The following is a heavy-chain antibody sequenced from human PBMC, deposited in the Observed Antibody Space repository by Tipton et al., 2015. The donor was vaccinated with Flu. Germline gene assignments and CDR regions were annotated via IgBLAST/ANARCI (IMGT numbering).Heavy chain of an antibody. Sequence: SLRLSCAASGFTLSRYWMHWVRQAPGKGLVWVSRINSDASSIDYADSVKGRFTISRDNAKNSLYLQMNSLRAEDTAVYYCARGRRYGDYIFDYWGQGTLVTVSS. J-gene: IGHJ4*02. V-gene: IGHV3-74*01. CDR2: INSDASSI. CDR1: GFTLSRYW. D-gene: IGHD4-17*01. CDR3: ARGRRYGDYIFDY.